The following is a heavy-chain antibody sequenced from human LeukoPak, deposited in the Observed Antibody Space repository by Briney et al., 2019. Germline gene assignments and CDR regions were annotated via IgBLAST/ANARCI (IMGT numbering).Heavy chain of an antibody. CDR3: AKSLPDYYFDSSGHYGTFDC. Sequence: GGSLRLSCTASGFTVSSNYMSWVRQAPGKGLEWVSAISGGGGSTYYADSVKGRFTISRDNSKNTLYLQMNSLRAEDTAVYYCAKSLPDYYFDSSGHYGTFDCWGQGTLVTVSS. J-gene: IGHJ4*02. CDR1: GFTVSSNY. D-gene: IGHD3-22*01. CDR2: ISGGGGST. V-gene: IGHV3-23*01.